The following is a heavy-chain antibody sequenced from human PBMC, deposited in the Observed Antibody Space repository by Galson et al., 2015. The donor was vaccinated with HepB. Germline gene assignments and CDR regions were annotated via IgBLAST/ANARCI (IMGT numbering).Heavy chain of an antibody. CDR1: GYTFTSYA. CDR2: INAGNGNT. V-gene: IGHV1-3*01. Sequence: SVKVSCKASGYTFTSYAMHWVRQAPGQRLEWMGWINAGNGNTKYSQKFQGRVTITRDTSASTAYMELSSLRSEDTAVYYRAGEDVAYCGGDCYPFTWGQGTLVTVSS. J-gene: IGHJ4*02. CDR3: AGEDVAYCGGDCYPFT. D-gene: IGHD2-21*02.